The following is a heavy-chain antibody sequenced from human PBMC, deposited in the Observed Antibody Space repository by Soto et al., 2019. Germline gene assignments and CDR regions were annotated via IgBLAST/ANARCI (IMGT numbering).Heavy chain of an antibody. Sequence: SETLSLTCTVSGASITFGGYSWSWIRQTPGKGLEWIGYINHLETTFYNPSFESRLTLSIDRAKSQFSLKLHSMSAADRAVYFCARGGGSDSFDYWGQGILVTVSS. CDR2: INHLETT. V-gene: IGHV4-30-2*01. CDR3: ARGGGSDSFDY. D-gene: IGHD1-26*01. J-gene: IGHJ4*02. CDR1: GASITFGGYS.